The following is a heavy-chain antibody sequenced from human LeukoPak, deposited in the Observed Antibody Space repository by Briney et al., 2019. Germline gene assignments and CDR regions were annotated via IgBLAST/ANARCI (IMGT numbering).Heavy chain of an antibody. Sequence: GGSLRLSCAASGFTFSSYAMSWVRQAPGKGLEWVSFISGSGGSTYYVDSVKGRFTISRDNSKNTLYLQMNSLRAEDTAVYYCARDHKGYSYGYRRGYSDYYYMDVWGKGTTVTASS. CDR1: GFTFSSYA. V-gene: IGHV3-23*01. J-gene: IGHJ6*03. CDR2: ISGSGGST. CDR3: ARDHKGYSYGYRRGYSDYYYMDV. D-gene: IGHD5-18*01.